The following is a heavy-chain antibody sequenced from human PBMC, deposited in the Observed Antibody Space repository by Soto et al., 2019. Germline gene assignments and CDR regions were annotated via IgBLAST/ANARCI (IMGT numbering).Heavy chain of an antibody. D-gene: IGHD3-10*01. CDR2: ISGTGDTK. CDR3: AIGGGQIYYKGLDV. CDR1: GFFFSDFY. V-gene: IGHV3-11*01. J-gene: IGHJ6*02. Sequence: GGSLRLSCAASGFFFSDFYLSWIRQAPGKGLECVAYISGTGDTKYYADSVQGRFTISRDNPKNSLFLQMNSLRAEDAAVYYCAIGGGQIYYKGLDVWGQGTTVTVSS.